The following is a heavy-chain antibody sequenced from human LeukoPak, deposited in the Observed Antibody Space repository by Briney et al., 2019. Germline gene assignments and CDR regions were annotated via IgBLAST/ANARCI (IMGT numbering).Heavy chain of an antibody. CDR1: GGSISSYY. CDR2: MYTSGST. CDR3: ARGRAYYDSSGYFNY. V-gene: IGHV4-4*07. J-gene: IGHJ4*02. D-gene: IGHD3-22*01. Sequence: PSETLSLTCTVSGGSISSYYWSWLRQPAGKGLEWIGRMYTSGSTNYNPSLQSRVIMSVDTSKNQFSLDLNSVTAADTAVYYCARGRAYYDSSGYFNYWGQGILVTVSS.